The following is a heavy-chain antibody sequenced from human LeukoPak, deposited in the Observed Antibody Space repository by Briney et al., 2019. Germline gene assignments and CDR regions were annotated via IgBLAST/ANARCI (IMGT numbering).Heavy chain of an antibody. V-gene: IGHV3-21*01. CDR2: ISSSSSYI. Sequence: GGSLRLSCAASGFTFSSYSMNWVRQAPGKGLEWVSSISSSSSYIYYADSVKGRFTISRDNAKNSLYLQMNSLRAEDTAVYYCARGASQLSYGSGTWWFDPWGQGTLVTVSS. J-gene: IGHJ5*02. CDR3: ARGASQLSYGSGTWWFDP. D-gene: IGHD3-10*01. CDR1: GFTFSSYS.